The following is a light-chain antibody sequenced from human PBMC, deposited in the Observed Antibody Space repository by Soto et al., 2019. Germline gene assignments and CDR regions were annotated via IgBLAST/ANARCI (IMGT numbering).Light chain of an antibody. J-gene: IGKJ1*01. Sequence: EIVLTQSPGTLSLSPGERVTLSCRASQSVCSRCLAWYQQKPGQSPRLLIYGASSRATGIPDRFSGSGSGTEFTLTISRLEPEDFAVYYCQHYGTTPGTFGQGTKVGIK. CDR2: GAS. V-gene: IGKV3-20*01. CDR3: QHYGTTPGT. CDR1: QSVCSRC.